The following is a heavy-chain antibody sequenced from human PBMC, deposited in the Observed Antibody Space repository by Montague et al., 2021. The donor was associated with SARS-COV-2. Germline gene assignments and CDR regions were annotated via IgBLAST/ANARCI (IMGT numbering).Heavy chain of an antibody. D-gene: IGHD1-1*01. V-gene: IGHV4-34*01. CDR3: ARGAPGY. CDR1: GGSFSDYH. Sequence: SETLSLTCAVYGGSFSDYHWTWIRQSPGGGLDWIGQINNGETTNYNPSPRSRVTIAIDTSKNQFSLKLTSVTAAATAVYYCARGAPGYWGQGTLVTVSS. CDR2: INNGETT. J-gene: IGHJ4*02.